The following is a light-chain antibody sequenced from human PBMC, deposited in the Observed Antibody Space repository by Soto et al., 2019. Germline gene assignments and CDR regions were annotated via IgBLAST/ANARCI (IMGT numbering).Light chain of an antibody. V-gene: IGKV3-15*01. J-gene: IGKJ4*01. CDR3: QQYNNWPLT. Sequence: EKAMTQSPAILSVSPGERATLSCRASQSVSSNLAWYQQKLGQAPRLLIYGASTRATGIPARFSGSGSGTEFTLTISSLQSEDFAVYYWQQYNNWPLTFGGGTKVEIK. CDR2: GAS. CDR1: QSVSSN.